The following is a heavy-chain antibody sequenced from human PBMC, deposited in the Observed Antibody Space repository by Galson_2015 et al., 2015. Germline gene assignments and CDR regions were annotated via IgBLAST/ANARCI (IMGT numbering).Heavy chain of an antibody. Sequence: ETLSLTCTVSGRSISSSSYYWGWIRQPPGKGLEWIGSIYYSGSTYYNPSLKSRVTISVDTSKNQFSLKLSSVTAADTAVYYCARTSTVAGADYWGQGTLVTVSS. D-gene: IGHD6-19*01. V-gene: IGHV4-39*07. CDR1: GRSISSSSYY. J-gene: IGHJ4*02. CDR2: IYYSGST. CDR3: ARTSTVAGADY.